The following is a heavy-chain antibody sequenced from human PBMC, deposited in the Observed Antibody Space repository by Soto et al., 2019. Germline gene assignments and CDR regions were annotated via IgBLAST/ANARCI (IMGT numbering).Heavy chain of an antibody. CDR3: AREYGDYALAPRYFDY. J-gene: IGHJ4*02. CDR1: GFTFSSYG. Sequence: GGSLRLSCAASGFTFSSYGMHWVRQAPGKGLEWVAVIWYDGSNKYYADSVKGRFTISRDNSKNTLYLQMNSLRAEDTAVYYCAREYGDYALAPRYFDYWGQGTLVTVSS. D-gene: IGHD4-17*01. CDR2: IWYDGSNK. V-gene: IGHV3-33*01.